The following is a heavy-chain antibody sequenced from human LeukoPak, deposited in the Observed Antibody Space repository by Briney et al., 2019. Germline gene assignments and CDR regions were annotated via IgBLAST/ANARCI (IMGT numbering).Heavy chain of an antibody. CDR1: GYTFTDYY. J-gene: IGHJ4*02. Sequence: GASVKVSCKASGYTFTDYYMHWVRQAPGQGLEWMGWINPNSGGTNYAQKFQGRVTMTRDTSISTAYMEVSRLRSDDTAVYYCARTLFLTGYSAAFDHWGQGTLVTVSS. CDR2: INPNSGGT. V-gene: IGHV1-2*02. D-gene: IGHD3-9*01. CDR3: ARTLFLTGYSAAFDH.